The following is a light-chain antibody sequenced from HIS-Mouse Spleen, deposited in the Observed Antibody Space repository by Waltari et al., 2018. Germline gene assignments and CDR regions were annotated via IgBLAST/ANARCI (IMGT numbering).Light chain of an antibody. CDR1: KLGDKY. J-gene: IGLJ2*01. CDR3: QAWDSSTVV. CDR2: QDS. V-gene: IGLV3-1*01. Sequence: SYELTQPPSVSVSPGQTASITCSGDKLGDKYACWYQQTPGQSPVLVIYQDSKRPSGTPERFSGANAGNTATLTISGTQAMDEADDYWQAWDSSTVVFGGGTKLTVL.